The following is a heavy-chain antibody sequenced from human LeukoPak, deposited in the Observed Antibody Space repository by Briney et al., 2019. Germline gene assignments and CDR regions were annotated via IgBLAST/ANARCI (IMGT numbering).Heavy chain of an antibody. CDR3: ARNVMVRGVIGYMDV. V-gene: IGHV1-69*13. D-gene: IGHD3-10*01. J-gene: IGHJ6*03. CDR2: IIPIFGTA. CDR1: GGTFSSYA. Sequence: ASVKVSCKASGGTFSSYAISWVRQAPGQGLEWMGGIIPIFGTANYAQKFQGRVTITADESTSTAYMELSSLRSEDTAVYYCARNVMVRGVIGYMDVWGKGTTVTVSS.